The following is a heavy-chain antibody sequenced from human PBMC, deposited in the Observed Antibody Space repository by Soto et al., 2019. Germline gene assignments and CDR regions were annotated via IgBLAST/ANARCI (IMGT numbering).Heavy chain of an antibody. CDR1: ECKFGDYD. D-gene: IGHD3-22*01. J-gene: IGHJ4*02. CDR3: ARDHYYDSSGYYGSFDY. CDR2: ISSSGSTI. V-gene: IGHV3-11*01. Sequence: GGSNRVSRGAAECKFGDYDVSWIRQKPGKGLEWVSYISSSGSTIYYADSVKGRFTISRDNAKNSLYLQMNSLRAEDTAVYYCARDHYYDSSGYYGSFDYWGQGTLVTVSS.